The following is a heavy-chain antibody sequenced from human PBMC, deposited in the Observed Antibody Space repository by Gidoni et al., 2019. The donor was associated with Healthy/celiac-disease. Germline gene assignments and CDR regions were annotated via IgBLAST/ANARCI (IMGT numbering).Heavy chain of an antibody. V-gene: IGHV4-61*02. CDR2: IYTSGST. D-gene: IGHD3-16*01. Sequence: QVQLQESGPGLVKPSQTLSLTCTVSGGSISSGSYYWSWIRQPAGKGLEWIGRIYTSGSTNYNPSLKSRVTISVDTSKNQFSLKLSSVTAADTAVYYCARDRVDYVWGSYEAFDIWGQGTMVTVSS. CDR3: ARDRVDYVWGSYEAFDI. CDR1: GGSISSGSYY. J-gene: IGHJ3*02.